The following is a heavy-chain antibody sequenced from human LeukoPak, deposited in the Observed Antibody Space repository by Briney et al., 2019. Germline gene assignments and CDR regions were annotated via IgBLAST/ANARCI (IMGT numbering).Heavy chain of an antibody. J-gene: IGHJ4*02. D-gene: IGHD1-26*01. CDR1: GGTFSSYD. V-gene: IGHV1-69*06. CDR2: IIPIFGTT. CDR3: ARAVGITTALFDY. Sequence: VASVKVSCKASGGTFSSYDISWLRQAPGQGLEWMGGIIPIFGTTNYVQKFQGRVTITADKSTRTAYMELSRLRSEDTAVYYCARAVGITTALFDYWGQGTLVTVSS.